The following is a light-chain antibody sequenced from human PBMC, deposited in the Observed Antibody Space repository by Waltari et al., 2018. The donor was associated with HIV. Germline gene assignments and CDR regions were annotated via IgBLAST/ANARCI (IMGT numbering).Light chain of an antibody. V-gene: IGLV1-47*01. CDR3: AAWDDTLSSYV. CDR1: TSNIGSKD. CDR2: RTN. J-gene: IGLJ1*01. Sequence: QSVLTQPPSASGTPGPTVTFSSSGSTSNIGSKDVCWFQPLPGTAPKLLIYRTNQRRSGVPDRFSGSKSGTSASLAISGLRSDDEADYYCAAWDDTLSSYVFGTGTTVTV.